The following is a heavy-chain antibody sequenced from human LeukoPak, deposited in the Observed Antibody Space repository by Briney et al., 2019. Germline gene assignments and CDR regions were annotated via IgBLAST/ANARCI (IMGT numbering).Heavy chain of an antibody. Sequence: SETLSLTCTVSGGSISSSSYYWGWIRQPPGKGLEWIGSIYYSWSTYYNPSLKSRVTISVDTSKNQLSLKLSSVTAADTAVYYCARSGYCTNGICYEYGYWGQGTLVTVSS. CDR2: IYYSWST. D-gene: IGHD2-8*01. CDR3: ARSGYCTNGICYEYGY. V-gene: IGHV4-39*01. J-gene: IGHJ4*02. CDR1: GGSISSSSYY.